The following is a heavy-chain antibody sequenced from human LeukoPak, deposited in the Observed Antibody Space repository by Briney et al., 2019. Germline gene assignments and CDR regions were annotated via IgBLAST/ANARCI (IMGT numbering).Heavy chain of an antibody. Sequence: KSSETLSLTCTVSGGSVSRGSYYWSWIRQPPRKGLEWIGYIYFSGSTHYNPPLKSRVTLSLDTSQNKFSLKLSSVTAADTAVYYCATDSSSWSYFDYWGQGTLVTVSS. CDR3: ATDSSSWSYFDY. CDR2: IYFSGST. J-gene: IGHJ4*02. D-gene: IGHD6-13*01. CDR1: GGSVSRGSYY. V-gene: IGHV4-61*01.